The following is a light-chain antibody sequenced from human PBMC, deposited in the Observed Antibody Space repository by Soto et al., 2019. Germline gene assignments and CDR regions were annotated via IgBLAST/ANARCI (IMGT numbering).Light chain of an antibody. CDR1: SSNIGAGYD. V-gene: IGLV1-40*01. Sequence: QSVLTQPPSVSGAPGQRVTISCTGSSSNIGAGYDVHWYQQLPGTAPKLLIYGNSNRPSGVPDRFSGSKSGTSASLAITGLQAEDEADYYCQSYDSSLSDVVLGGGTKLPVL. J-gene: IGLJ2*01. CDR3: QSYDSSLSDVV. CDR2: GNS.